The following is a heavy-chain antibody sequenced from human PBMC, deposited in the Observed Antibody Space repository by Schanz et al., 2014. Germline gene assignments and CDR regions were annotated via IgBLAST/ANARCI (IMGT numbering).Heavy chain of an antibody. Sequence: QVQLVESGGGLVKPGGSLRLSCAASGFTFSDYYMNWIRQAPGKGLEWVSYISNSGYTIYYADSVKGRFTISRDNSKNTLFLQMNSLRAEDTAVYYCAKDYRTGAIDYWGQGTLVTVSS. CDR1: GFTFSDYY. V-gene: IGHV3-11*04. J-gene: IGHJ4*02. D-gene: IGHD7-27*01. CDR2: ISNSGYTI. CDR3: AKDYRTGAIDY.